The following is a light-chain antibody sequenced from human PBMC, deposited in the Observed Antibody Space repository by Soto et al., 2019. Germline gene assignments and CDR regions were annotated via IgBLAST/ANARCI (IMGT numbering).Light chain of an antibody. CDR3: QQSYRTPHT. J-gene: IGKJ2*01. Sequence: ETAMTQSPVTLSLSPGERATLSCRASQTVGDNVAWYRQKPGQPPSLLIYGASTRAPGVPARFSGSVSGTNFTLTISILQPEYFATYYCQQSYRTPHTFVQGTKLE. V-gene: IGKV3-15*01. CDR1: QTVGDN. CDR2: GAS.